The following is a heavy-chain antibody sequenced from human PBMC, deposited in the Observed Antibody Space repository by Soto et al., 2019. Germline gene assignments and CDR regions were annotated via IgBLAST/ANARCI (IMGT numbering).Heavy chain of an antibody. D-gene: IGHD2-15*01. CDR2: IIPIFGTA. J-gene: IGHJ4*02. CDR1: GGTFSSYA. Sequence: ASVKVSSKASGGTFSSYAISWVRQAPGQGRELMGGIIPIFGTANYAQKFQGRVTITADESTSTAYMELSSLRSEDTAVYYCARESRYCSGGSCYFLPGIDYWGQGTLVTVSS. V-gene: IGHV1-69*13. CDR3: ARESRYCSGGSCYFLPGIDY.